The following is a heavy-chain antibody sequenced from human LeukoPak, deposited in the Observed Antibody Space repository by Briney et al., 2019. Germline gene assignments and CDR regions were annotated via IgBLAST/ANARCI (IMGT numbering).Heavy chain of an antibody. CDR2: MYSSGFT. Sequence: PSETLSLTCTVSNDSISSYYWSWIRQSAGKVLEWIGHMYSSGFTNYNPSLKSRVTMSGDTSKNQFSLKLSSVTAADTAVYYCARHKYSSGWPPEGAFDIWGQGTMVTVSS. CDR1: NDSISSYY. V-gene: IGHV4-4*07. CDR3: ARHKYSSGWPPEGAFDI. D-gene: IGHD6-19*01. J-gene: IGHJ3*02.